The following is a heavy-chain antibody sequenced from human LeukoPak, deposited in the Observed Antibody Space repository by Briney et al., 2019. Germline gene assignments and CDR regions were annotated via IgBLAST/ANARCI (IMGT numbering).Heavy chain of an antibody. CDR3: GGSLRFLEWLSPHNY. V-gene: IGHV3-23*01. D-gene: IGHD3-3*01. Sequence: GGSLRLSCAASGFTFSSYAMSWVRQAPGKGLEWVSAISGSGGSTYYADSVKGRFTIPRDNSKNTLYLQMNSLRAEDTAVYYCGGSLRFLEWLSPHNYWGQGTLVTVSS. CDR1: GFTFSSYA. CDR2: ISGSGGST. J-gene: IGHJ4*02.